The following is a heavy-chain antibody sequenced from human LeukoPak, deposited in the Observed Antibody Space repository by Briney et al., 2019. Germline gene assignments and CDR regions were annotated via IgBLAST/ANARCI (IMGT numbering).Heavy chain of an antibody. D-gene: IGHD3-10*01. CDR3: ARDKAWFGELFSNWFDP. CDR2: ISYDGSNN. CDR1: GFTFSSYA. V-gene: IGHV3-30*01. J-gene: IGHJ5*02. Sequence: GGSLRLSCAASGFTFSSYAMHWVRQAPGKGLEWVAVISYDGSNNYYADSVKGRFTISRDNSKNTLYLQMNSLRAEDTAVYYCARDKAWFGELFSNWFDPWGQGTLVTVSS.